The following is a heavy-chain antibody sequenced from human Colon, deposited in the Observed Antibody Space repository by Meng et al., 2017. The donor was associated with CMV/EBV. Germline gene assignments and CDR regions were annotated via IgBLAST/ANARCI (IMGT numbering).Heavy chain of an antibody. J-gene: IGHJ4*02. CDR1: GYHFTSLD. V-gene: IGHV1-8*01. CDR2: MSPKSGIT. D-gene: IGHD6-25*01. Sequence: KVSCKASGYHFTSLDIHWVRQAAGQGLEWMGYMSPKSGITGYAQKFQDRVTMTRDTSISTFYMELSSLRSDDTAVYYCARGVAAGVDYWGQGTLVTVSS. CDR3: ARGVAAGVDY.